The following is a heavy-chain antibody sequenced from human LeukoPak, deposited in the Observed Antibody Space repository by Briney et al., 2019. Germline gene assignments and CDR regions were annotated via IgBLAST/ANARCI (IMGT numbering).Heavy chain of an antibody. J-gene: IGHJ4*01. V-gene: IGHV4-34*01. CDR3: ARGSMVRGVMGFDY. D-gene: IGHD3-10*01. CDR1: GGSSSGYY. Sequence: SETLSLTCAVYGGSSSGYYWSWIRQPPGKGLEWIGEINHSGSTNYNPSLKSRVTISVDTSKNQFSLKLSSVTAADTAVYYCARGSMVRGVMGFDYWGHGTLVTVSS. CDR2: INHSGST.